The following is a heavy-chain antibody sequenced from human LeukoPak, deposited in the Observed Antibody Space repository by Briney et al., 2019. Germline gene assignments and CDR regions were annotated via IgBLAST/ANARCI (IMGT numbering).Heavy chain of an antibody. Sequence: SETLSLTCTVSGGSISSYYWSWIRQPPGKGLEWIGYIYYSGSTNYNPSLKSRVTISVDTSKNQFSLKLSSVTAADTAVYYCARGGDYYGSGSPFDYWAREPWSPSPQ. CDR2: IYYSGST. D-gene: IGHD3-10*01. CDR1: GGSISSYY. CDR3: ARGGDYYGSGSPFDY. V-gene: IGHV4-59*01. J-gene: IGHJ4*02.